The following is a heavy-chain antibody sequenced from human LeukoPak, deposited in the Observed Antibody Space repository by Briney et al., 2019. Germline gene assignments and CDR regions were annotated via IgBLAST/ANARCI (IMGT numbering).Heavy chain of an antibody. D-gene: IGHD1-1*01. V-gene: IGHV3-21*01. CDR3: AREPTGDY. Sequence: GGSLRLSCAASGFTFSSYSINWVRQAPGKGPEWVSSISSGGTFMYYADSVKGRFTISRDNAKKSVFLQMNSLRAEDSAVYYCAREPTGDYWGQGMLVTVSS. CDR2: ISSGGTFM. J-gene: IGHJ4*02. CDR1: GFTFSSYS.